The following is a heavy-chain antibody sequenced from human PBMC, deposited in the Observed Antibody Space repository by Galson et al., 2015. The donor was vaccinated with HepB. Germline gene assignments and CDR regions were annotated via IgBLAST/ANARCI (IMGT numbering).Heavy chain of an antibody. V-gene: IGHV1-69*13. CDR1: GGTFSSYA. J-gene: IGHJ6*03. D-gene: IGHD2-21*01. Sequence: SVKVSCKASGGTFSSYAISWVRQAPGQGLEWMGGIIPIFGTANYAQKFQGRVTITADESTSTAYMELSSLRSEDTAVYYCARGLWLESPCTRTCYYYMDVWGKGTTVTVSS. CDR3: ARGLWLESPCTRTCYYYMDV. CDR2: IIPIFGTA.